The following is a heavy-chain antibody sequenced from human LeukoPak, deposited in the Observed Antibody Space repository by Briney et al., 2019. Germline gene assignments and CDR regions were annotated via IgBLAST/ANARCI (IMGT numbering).Heavy chain of an antibody. CDR2: ISGSGGST. D-gene: IGHD1-26*01. CDR1: GDSISSSSYF. Sequence: QTSETLSLTCTVSGDSISSSSYFWSWVRQAPGKGLEWVSAISGSGGSTYYADSVKGRFTISRDNSKNTLYLQMNSLRAEDTAVYYCAKDQSGSYYHGLYFDYWGQGTLVTVSS. J-gene: IGHJ4*02. CDR3: AKDQSGSYYHGLYFDY. V-gene: IGHV3-23*01.